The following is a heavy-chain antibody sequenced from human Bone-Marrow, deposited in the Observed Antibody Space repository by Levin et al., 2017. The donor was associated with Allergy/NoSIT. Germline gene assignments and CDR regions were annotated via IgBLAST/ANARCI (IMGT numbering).Heavy chain of an antibody. CDR1: GFTLSDYY. V-gene: IGHV3-72*01. J-gene: IGHJ6*03. D-gene: IGHD1-1*01. CDR3: ARASSDVRRHWYMDV. Sequence: GGSLRLSCAASGFTLSDYYMDWVRQAPGKGLEWVGRTRNKANSYTTEYAASVKGRFIISRDDSKNSLHLQINSLKTEDTAVYHCARASSDVRRHWYMDVWGKGTTVTVSS. CDR2: TRNKANSYTT.